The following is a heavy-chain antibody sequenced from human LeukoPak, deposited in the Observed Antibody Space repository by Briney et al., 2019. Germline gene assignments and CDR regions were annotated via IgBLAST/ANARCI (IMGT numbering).Heavy chain of an antibody. CDR1: GFTFSSYS. D-gene: IGHD3-22*01. CDR3: ARDRGYFTMTINYFDY. J-gene: IGHJ4*02. Sequence: GGSLRLSCAASGFTFSSYSTNWVRQAPGKGLEWVSSISSSSSYIYYADSVKGRFTISRDNAKNSLYLQMNSLRAEDTAVYYCARDRGYFTMTINYFDYWGQGTLVTVSS. V-gene: IGHV3-21*01. CDR2: ISSSSSYI.